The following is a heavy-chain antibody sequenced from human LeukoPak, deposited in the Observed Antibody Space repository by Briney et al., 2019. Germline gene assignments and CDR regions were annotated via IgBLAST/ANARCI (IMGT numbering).Heavy chain of an antibody. J-gene: IGHJ6*03. CDR3: AKFYGTYYYYMDV. CDR1: GFTFSNAR. D-gene: IGHD4-17*01. Sequence: GGSLRLSCAASGFTFSNARMSWVRQAPGKGLEWVSGISGSGGSTYYADSVKGRFTISRDNSKNTLFLQMNSLRAEDTAVYYCAKFYGTYYYYMDVWGKGTTVTVSS. CDR2: ISGSGGST. V-gene: IGHV3-23*01.